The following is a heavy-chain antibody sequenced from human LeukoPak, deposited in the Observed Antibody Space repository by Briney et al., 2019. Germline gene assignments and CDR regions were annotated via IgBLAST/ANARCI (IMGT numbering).Heavy chain of an antibody. D-gene: IGHD3-22*01. CDR1: GFTFSSYW. Sequence: PGGSLRLSCAASGFTFSSYWMHWVRQAPGTGLVWVSRINTDGSSTSYADSVKGRFTISRDNAKNTLYLQMNSLRAEDTAVYYCASFPYYYDSSDSDYWGQGTLVTVSS. J-gene: IGHJ4*02. V-gene: IGHV3-74*01. CDR2: INTDGSST. CDR3: ASFPYYYDSSDSDY.